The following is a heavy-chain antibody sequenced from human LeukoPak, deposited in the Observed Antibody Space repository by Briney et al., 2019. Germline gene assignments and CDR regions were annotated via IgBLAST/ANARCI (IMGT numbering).Heavy chain of an antibody. Sequence: RPSETLSLTCTVSGGSISSYYWSWIRQPAGKGLEWIGRIYSSGSISYNPSLKSRLSMSLDTSKNQFSLKLTSVTAADTAVYYCARDEWNGYYYMDVWGKGTTVTVSS. CDR2: IYSSGSI. CDR1: GGSISSYY. J-gene: IGHJ6*03. V-gene: IGHV4-4*07. CDR3: ARDEWNGYYYMDV. D-gene: IGHD2-8*01.